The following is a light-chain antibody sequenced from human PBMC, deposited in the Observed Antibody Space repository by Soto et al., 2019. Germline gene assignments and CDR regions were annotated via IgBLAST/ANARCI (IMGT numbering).Light chain of an antibody. CDR2: KAS. Sequence: DIQMTQSPSTLSASVGDRVTITCRASQSISSWLAWYQQKPGKAPKLLIYKASSLESGVPSRFSGSGSGTEFTLTISSLQPDDFAPYYCQQYNSYPRTLGQGTKVDIK. CDR3: QQYNSYPRT. J-gene: IGKJ1*01. V-gene: IGKV1-5*03. CDR1: QSISSW.